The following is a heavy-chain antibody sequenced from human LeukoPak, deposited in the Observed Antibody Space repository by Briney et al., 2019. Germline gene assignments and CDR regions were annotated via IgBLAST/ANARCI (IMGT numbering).Heavy chain of an antibody. CDR2: IYSGGST. J-gene: IGHJ4*02. D-gene: IGHD5-12*01. V-gene: IGHV3-66*01. Sequence: GGSLRLSCAASGFAVSSNYMSWVRQAPGKGLEWVAVIYSGGSTNYADSVKGRFAISRDNSKNTLYLLMNSLRAEDTAVYYCAIRKSGNAIDYWGQGTLVTVSS. CDR3: AIRKSGNAIDY. CDR1: GFAVSSNY.